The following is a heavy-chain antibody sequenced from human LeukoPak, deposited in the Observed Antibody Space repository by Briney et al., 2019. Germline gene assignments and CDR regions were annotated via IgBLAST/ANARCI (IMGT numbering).Heavy chain of an antibody. D-gene: IGHD1-26*01. J-gene: IGHJ4*02. V-gene: IGHV4-59*01. CDR3: ARDLGGSYYGDFDY. CDR1: GGSISSYY. Sequence: SETLSLTCTVSGGSISSYYWSWIRQPPGKGLEWIGYIYYSGRTNYNPSLKSRVTISVDTSKNQFSLKLSSVTAADTAVYYCARDLGGSYYGDFDYWGQGTLVTVSS. CDR2: IYYSGRT.